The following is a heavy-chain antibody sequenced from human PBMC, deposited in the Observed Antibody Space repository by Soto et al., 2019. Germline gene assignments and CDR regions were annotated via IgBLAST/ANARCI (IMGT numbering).Heavy chain of an antibody. CDR1: GGTFSSYA. V-gene: IGHV1-69*01. CDR3: ARDGYSCTIGVCFGIDP. J-gene: IGHJ5*02. Sequence: QVQLVQSGAEVKKPGSSVKVSCKASGGTFSSYAISWVRQAPGQGLEWMGGIIPIFGTANYAQKFQGRVTMAEDEPTSTADMGRRRLGAEATAVYDCARDGYSCTIGVCFGIDPWGQGTLVTVSS. CDR2: IIPIFGTA. D-gene: IGHD2-8*01.